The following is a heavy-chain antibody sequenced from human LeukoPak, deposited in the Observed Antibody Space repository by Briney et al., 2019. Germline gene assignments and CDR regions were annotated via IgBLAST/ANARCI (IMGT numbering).Heavy chain of an antibody. Sequence: ASVKVSCKASGYAFTNYYIHWVRQAPGQGLEWMGVIDPSGGSTSYAQKFQGRVTMTRDTSTSTVYMELSSLSSEDTAVYYCARAGDSGNLAWGQGTLVTVSS. J-gene: IGHJ5*02. CDR1: GYAFTNYY. V-gene: IGHV1-46*01. CDR3: ARAGDSGNLA. CDR2: IDPSGGST. D-gene: IGHD1-26*01.